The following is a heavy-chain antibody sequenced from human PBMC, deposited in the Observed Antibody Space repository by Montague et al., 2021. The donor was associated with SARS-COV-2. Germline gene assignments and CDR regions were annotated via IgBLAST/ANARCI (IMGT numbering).Heavy chain of an antibody. Sequence: VKPTQTLTLTCTFSGFSLSTSGVCVSWIRQPPGKALEWLARIDWDDDKYYSTSLKTRLTISKDTSKNQVVPTMTNMDPVDTATYYCARILVAAAGSPFDPWGQGTLVTVSS. CDR2: IDWDDDK. V-gene: IGHV2-70*11. CDR3: ARILVAAAGSPFDP. D-gene: IGHD6-13*01. J-gene: IGHJ5*02. CDR1: GFSLSTSGVC.